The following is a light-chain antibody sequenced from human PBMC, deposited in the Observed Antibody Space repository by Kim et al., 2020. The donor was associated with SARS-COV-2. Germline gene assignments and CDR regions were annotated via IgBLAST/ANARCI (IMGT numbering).Light chain of an antibody. CDR1: QSVSSSY. CDR2: GAS. V-gene: IGKV3-20*01. J-gene: IGKJ5*01. Sequence: EIVLTQSPGTLSLSPGERATLSCRASQSVSSSYLAWYQQKPGQAPRLLIYGASSRATGIPDRFSGSGSGTDFTLTISRLEPEDFAVYYCQQYGSSPHFGQGTRLGLN. CDR3: QQYGSSPH.